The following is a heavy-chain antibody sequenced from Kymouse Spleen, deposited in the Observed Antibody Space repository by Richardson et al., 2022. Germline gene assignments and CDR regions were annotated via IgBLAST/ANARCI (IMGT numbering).Heavy chain of an antibody. CDR2: INHSGST. CDR1: GGSFSGYY. CDR3: ARRITMVRGVQEGWFDP. D-gene: IGHD3-10*01. V-gene: IGHV4-34*01. J-gene: IGHJ5*02. Sequence: QVQLQQWGAGLLKPSETLSLTCAVYGGSFSGYYWSWIRQPPGKGLEWIGEINHSGSTNYNPSLKSRVTISVDTSKNQFSLKLSSVTAADTAVYYCARRITMVRGVQEGWFDPWGQGTLVTVSS.